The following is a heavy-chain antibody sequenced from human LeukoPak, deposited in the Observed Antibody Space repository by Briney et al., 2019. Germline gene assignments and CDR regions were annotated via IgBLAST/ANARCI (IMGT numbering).Heavy chain of an antibody. CDR1: GYTFTSYY. Sequence: ASVKVSCKASGYTFTSYYMHWVRQAPGQGLEWMGWISAYNGNTSYAQKLQGRVTMTTDTSTSTAYMELRSLRSDDTAVYYCAREGSYYLDYWGQGTLVTVSS. D-gene: IGHD1-26*01. J-gene: IGHJ4*02. CDR3: AREGSYYLDY. CDR2: ISAYNGNT. V-gene: IGHV1-18*04.